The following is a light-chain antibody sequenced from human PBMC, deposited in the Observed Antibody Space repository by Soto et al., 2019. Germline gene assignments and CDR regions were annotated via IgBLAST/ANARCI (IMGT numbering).Light chain of an antibody. CDR2: TGS. V-gene: IGKV1-12*01. J-gene: IGKJ5*01. Sequence: DIQMTQSASYVSASVGDRVTITCRASQGIKNWLAWYQQKPGKAPNLLIYTGSSLQSGVPSRFSGSGSGTDFTLTINSLQPEDFATYYCQQAASFPITFGQGTRLEIK. CDR1: QGIKNW. CDR3: QQAASFPIT.